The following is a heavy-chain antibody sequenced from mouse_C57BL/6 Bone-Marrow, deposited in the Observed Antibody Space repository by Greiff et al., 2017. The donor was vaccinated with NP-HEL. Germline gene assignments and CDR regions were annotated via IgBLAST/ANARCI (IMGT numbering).Heavy chain of an antibody. CDR1: GFTIKDDY. CDR2: IDPENGDT. V-gene: IGHV14-4*01. CDR3: TTRGYDAMDY. J-gene: IGHJ4*01. Sequence: EVQLQQSGAELVRPGASVKLSCTASGFTIKDDYMHWVKQRPEQGLEWIGWIDPENGDTEYASKFQGKATITADTAYNTAYLQLSSRTSEDTAVYYCTTRGYDAMDYWGQGTSVTVSS. D-gene: IGHD3-3*01.